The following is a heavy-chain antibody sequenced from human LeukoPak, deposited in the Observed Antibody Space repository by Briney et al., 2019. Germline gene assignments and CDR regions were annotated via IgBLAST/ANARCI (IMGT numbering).Heavy chain of an antibody. Sequence: ASVKVSRKASGYTFTSYGISWVRQAPGQGLEWMGWISAYNGNTNYAQKLQGRVTMTTDTSTSTAYMELRSLRSDDTAVYYCARAVITIFGVVPDYYMDVWGKGTTVTVSS. CDR2: ISAYNGNT. V-gene: IGHV1-18*01. CDR3: ARAVITIFGVVPDYYMDV. CDR1: GYTFTSYG. J-gene: IGHJ6*03. D-gene: IGHD3-3*01.